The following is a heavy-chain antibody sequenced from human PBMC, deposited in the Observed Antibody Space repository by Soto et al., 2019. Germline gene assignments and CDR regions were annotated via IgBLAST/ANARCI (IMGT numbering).Heavy chain of an antibody. Sequence: GGSLRLSCAASGFTFSSYGMHWVRQAPGKGLEWVAVISYDGSNKYYADSVKGRFTISRDNSKNTLYLQMNSLRAEDTAVYYCAKDPNYYDSSGYYYIDYWGQGTLVTVSS. V-gene: IGHV3-30*18. CDR3: AKDPNYYDSSGYYYIDY. CDR1: GFTFSSYG. D-gene: IGHD3-22*01. J-gene: IGHJ4*02. CDR2: ISYDGSNK.